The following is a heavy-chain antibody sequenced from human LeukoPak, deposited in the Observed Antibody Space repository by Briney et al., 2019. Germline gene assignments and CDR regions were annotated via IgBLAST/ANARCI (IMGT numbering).Heavy chain of an antibody. D-gene: IGHD4-17*01. Sequence: SETLSLTCAVSGVSFNDYFWSWVRQTPGKGLEWIGEINHSGYTNDSPSLKSRVTISIDTSRKQFSLNLRSVTVADTGIYYCTRMTTGHDYWGQGTLVTVSS. CDR2: INHSGYT. J-gene: IGHJ4*02. CDR3: TRMTTGHDY. V-gene: IGHV4-34*01. CDR1: GVSFNDYF.